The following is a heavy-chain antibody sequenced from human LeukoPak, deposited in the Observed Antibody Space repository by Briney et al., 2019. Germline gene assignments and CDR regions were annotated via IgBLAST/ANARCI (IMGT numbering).Heavy chain of an antibody. CDR2: ILYEGINK. V-gene: IGHV3-30*02. CDR3: AKGGYSSSWYYFDY. CDR1: GFTFSSYG. Sequence: PGGSLRLSCAASGFTFSSYGMHWVRQAPGKGLEWVAFILYEGINKYYADSVKGRFTISTDHSQNTLYLHMNSLRAEDTAVYYCAKGGYSSSWYYFDYWGQGTLVTVSS. D-gene: IGHD6-13*01. J-gene: IGHJ4*02.